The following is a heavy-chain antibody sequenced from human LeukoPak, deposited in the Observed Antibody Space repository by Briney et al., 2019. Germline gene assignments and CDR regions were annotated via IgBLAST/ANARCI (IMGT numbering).Heavy chain of an antibody. J-gene: IGHJ4*02. Sequence: GGSLRLSCAASGFTVSSNYMSWVRQAPGKGLEWVSAISGSGGSTYYADSVKGRFTISRDNSKNTLYLQMNSLRAEDTAVYYCAKETTIFVGYYFDYWGQGTLVTVSS. V-gene: IGHV3-23*01. CDR3: AKETTIFVGYYFDY. CDR1: GFTVSSNY. CDR2: ISGSGGST. D-gene: IGHD3-3*01.